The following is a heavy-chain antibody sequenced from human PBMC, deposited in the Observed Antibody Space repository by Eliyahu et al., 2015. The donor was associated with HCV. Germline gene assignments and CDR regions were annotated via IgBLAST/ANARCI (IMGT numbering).Heavy chain of an antibody. V-gene: IGHV3-49*04. CDR1: GFTFGDXA. Sequence: EVQLVESGGGLXQPGRSXRLSXTASGFTFGDXAXSWVRQAPGKGLEWVGFIRSXXYGGTTEYAASVKGRFTISRDDSKSIAYLQMNSLKTEDTAVYYCTSRADYFDYWGQGTLVTVSS. J-gene: IGHJ4*02. CDR3: TSRADYFDY. CDR2: IRSXXYGGTT.